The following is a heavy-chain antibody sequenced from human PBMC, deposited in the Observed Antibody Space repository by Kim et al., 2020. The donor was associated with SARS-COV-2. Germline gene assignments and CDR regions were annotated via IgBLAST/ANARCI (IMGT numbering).Heavy chain of an antibody. J-gene: IGHJ3*02. Sequence: STYYAAPVKRRFTNSRDNTTNTLDLQLNSLKAEDTAIYYCAKKMVRTTYDIWGLGTLVTVSS. D-gene: IGHD3-10*01. V-gene: IGHV3-23*01. CDR3: AKKMVRTTYDI. CDR2: ST.